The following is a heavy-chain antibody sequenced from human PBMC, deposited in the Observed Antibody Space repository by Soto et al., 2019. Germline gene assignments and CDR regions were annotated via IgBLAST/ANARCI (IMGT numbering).Heavy chain of an antibody. V-gene: IGHV3-64*01. CDR3: ARVTLENSNYVLDY. D-gene: IGHD4-4*01. Sequence: GGSLRLSCAASGFTFSSYAMHWVRQAPGKGLEYVSAISSNGGSTYYANSVKGRFTISRDNSKNTLYLQMGSLRAEDMAVYYCARVTLENSNYVLDYWGQGTLVTVSS. J-gene: IGHJ4*02. CDR2: ISSNGGST. CDR1: GFTFSSYA.